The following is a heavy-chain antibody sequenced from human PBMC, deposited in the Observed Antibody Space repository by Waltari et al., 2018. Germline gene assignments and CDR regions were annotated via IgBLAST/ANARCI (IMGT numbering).Heavy chain of an antibody. V-gene: IGHV1-18*01. D-gene: IGHD5-18*01. CDR3: ARVVYSYGSNWFDP. CDR1: GYTFTSYG. Sequence: QVQLVQSGAEVKKPGASVTVSCKASGYTFTSYGISWVRQAPGQGLAWMGWISAYNGNTNYAKKLQGRVTMTTDTSTSTAYMELRSLRSDDTAVYYCARVVYSYGSNWFDPWGQGTLVTVSS. J-gene: IGHJ5*02. CDR2: ISAYNGNT.